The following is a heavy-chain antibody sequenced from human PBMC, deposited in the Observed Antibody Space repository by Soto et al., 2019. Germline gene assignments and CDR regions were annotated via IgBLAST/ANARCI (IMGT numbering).Heavy chain of an antibody. CDR2: IYPGDSDT. J-gene: IGHJ4*02. CDR3: ARHEKLSSMTNYFDS. CDR1: GYSFTSYW. Sequence: GESLKISCKGSGYSFTSYWIAWVRQMPGKGLECMGIIYPGDSDTRYSPSFQGQVTISVDKSINTAYLQWSSLRASDTASYYCARHEKLSSMTNYFDSWGQGALVTVSS. V-gene: IGHV5-51*01.